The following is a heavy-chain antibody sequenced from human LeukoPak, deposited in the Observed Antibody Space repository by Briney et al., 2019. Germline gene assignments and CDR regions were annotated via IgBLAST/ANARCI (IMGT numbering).Heavy chain of an antibody. D-gene: IGHD3-10*01. V-gene: IGHV4-39*07. CDR2: IYGDGTI. J-gene: IGHJ5*02. CDR3: TRDSGTTGEVKFDP. CDR1: GISISSTSYY. Sequence: SETLSLTCTVSGISISSTSYYWGWIRQPPGKGLEWIGRIYGDGTITYNPSLKSRVTMSVDTSKNQFSLRLTSVTAADTAMYYCTRDSGTTGEVKFDPWGQGILVTVSS.